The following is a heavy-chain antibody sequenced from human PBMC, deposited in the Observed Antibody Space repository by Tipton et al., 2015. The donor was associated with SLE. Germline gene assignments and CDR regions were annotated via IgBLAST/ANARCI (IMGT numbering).Heavy chain of an antibody. Sequence: GSLRLSCAVSGFTFSNYWMSWVRQAPGKGLEWVANIKQDGSEKNYVDSVKGRFTISRDNAKNTLSLQLNTLRADDTAIYYCAKDRYCGGGTCFASYFDLWGQGTPVTVSS. D-gene: IGHD2-21*01. V-gene: IGHV3-7*03. J-gene: IGHJ4*02. CDR3: AKDRYCGGGTCFASYFDL. CDR1: GFTFSNYW. CDR2: IKQDGSEK.